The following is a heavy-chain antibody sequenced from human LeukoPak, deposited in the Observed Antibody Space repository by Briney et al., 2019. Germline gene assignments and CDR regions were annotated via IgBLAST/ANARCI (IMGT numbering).Heavy chain of an antibody. Sequence: KPSETLSLTCTVSGGSISSYYWSWIRQPPGKGLEWIGYIDYSGYTNYNPSLKSRVTISLDTSTNQFSLKLNSVTAADTAVYYCARDRALGSGKYYFDYWGQGTPVTVSS. CDR2: IDYSGYT. J-gene: IGHJ4*02. V-gene: IGHV4-59*01. CDR3: ARDRALGSGKYYFDY. CDR1: GGSISSYY. D-gene: IGHD3-16*01.